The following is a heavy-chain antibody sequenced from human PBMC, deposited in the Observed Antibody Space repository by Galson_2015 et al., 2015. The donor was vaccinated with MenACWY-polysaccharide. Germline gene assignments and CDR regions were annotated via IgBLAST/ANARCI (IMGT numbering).Heavy chain of an antibody. D-gene: IGHD2-2*01. CDR1: GFTFNSYA. V-gene: IGHV3-30-3*01. Sequence: SLRLSCAASGFTFNSYAMHWVRQAPGKGLEWVAVISYDETNKYYADSVKGRFTISRDNSKNTLYLQMNSLRAEDAAVYYCARDYCSRISCYGLDVWGQGTTVIVSS. J-gene: IGHJ6*02. CDR2: ISYDETNK. CDR3: ARDYCSRISCYGLDV.